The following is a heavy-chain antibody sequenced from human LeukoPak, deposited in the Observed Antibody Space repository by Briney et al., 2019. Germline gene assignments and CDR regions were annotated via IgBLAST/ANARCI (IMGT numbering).Heavy chain of an antibody. D-gene: IGHD3-10*01. CDR1: GFTFSSYW. CDR3: AKKDQGSYIDH. CDR2: INSDGSST. V-gene: IGHV3-74*01. Sequence: PGGSLRLSCAASGFTFSSYWMDWVRQTPGKGLVWVSRINSDGSSTVSADSVKGRFTISRDDSKNTLYLQMNSLRAEDTAVYYYAKKDQGSYIDHWGQGTLVTVSS. J-gene: IGHJ4*02.